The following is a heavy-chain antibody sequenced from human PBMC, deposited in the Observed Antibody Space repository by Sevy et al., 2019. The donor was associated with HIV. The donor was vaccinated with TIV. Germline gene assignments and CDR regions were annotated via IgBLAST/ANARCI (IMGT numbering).Heavy chain of an antibody. CDR2: ITTSGGTI. D-gene: IGHD3-16*01. V-gene: IGHV3-48*01. J-gene: IGHJ3*02. CDR3: ARDKMGGSFDI. CDR1: GFTFSSYD. Sequence: GGSLRLSCAASGFTFSSYDMNWVRQAPGKGLVWVSFITTSGGTIYYAESVKGRFTVSRDSAQNSRYLKMNSLRVEDTAVYYCARDKMGGSFDIWGQGTMVTVSS.